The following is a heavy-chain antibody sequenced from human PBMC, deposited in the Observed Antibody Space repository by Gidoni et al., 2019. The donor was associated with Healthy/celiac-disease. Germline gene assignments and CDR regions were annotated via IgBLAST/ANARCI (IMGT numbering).Heavy chain of an antibody. Sequence: EVQLVESGGCLVKPGGSLRLSCAASGFPFSSYRMYWVRQAPGKGQGWVESISSSSSYIYYADSEKGRFTISRDNAKNSLYLKRKSLRAEDTAGYYWARDDRETVAARGDYYYGMDVWGQGTTVTVSS. D-gene: IGHD6-6*01. V-gene: IGHV3-21*01. J-gene: IGHJ6*02. CDR2: ISSSSSYI. CDR1: GFPFSSYR. CDR3: ARDDRETVAARGDYYYGMDV.